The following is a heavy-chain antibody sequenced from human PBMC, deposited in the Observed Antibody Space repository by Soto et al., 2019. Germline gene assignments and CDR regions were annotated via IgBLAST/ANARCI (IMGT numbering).Heavy chain of an antibody. D-gene: IGHD6-19*01. CDR2: IYHSGST. CDR3: ATNAVAGTPIDY. V-gene: IGHV4-4*02. Sequence: QVQLQESCPGLVKPSGTLSLTCAVSGDSISSSNWWTWVRQPPGKGLEWIGEIYHSGSTSYNPSLKSRVTISVDKSKNHFSLKLSSVTAADTAVYYCATNAVAGTPIDYWGQGTLVTVSS. J-gene: IGHJ4*02. CDR1: GDSISSSNW.